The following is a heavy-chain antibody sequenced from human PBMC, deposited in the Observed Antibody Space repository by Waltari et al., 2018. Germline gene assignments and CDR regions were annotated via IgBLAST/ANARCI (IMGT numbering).Heavy chain of an antibody. CDR1: GFTFSSYS. CDR2: ISSSSSTI. CDR3: AREEMATIGGYYYYYMDV. J-gene: IGHJ6*03. Sequence: EVQLVESGGGLVQPGGSLRLSCAASGFTFSSYSMNWVRQAPGKGLEWVSYISSSSSTIYYADSVKGRFTISRDNAKNSLYLQMHSLRAEDTAVYYCAREEMATIGGYYYYYMDVWGKGTTVTVSS. V-gene: IGHV3-48*04. D-gene: IGHD5-12*01.